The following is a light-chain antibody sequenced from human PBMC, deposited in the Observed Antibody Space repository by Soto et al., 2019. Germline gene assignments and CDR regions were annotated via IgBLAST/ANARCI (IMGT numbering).Light chain of an antibody. Sequence: QSVLTQPPSVSGAPGQRVTISCTNIGADFDVLWYQQLPGTAPKLLIYGDINRPSGVPDRFSGSKSGTSASLAITGLQAEDEADYYCQSYDSSLTAYVFGTGTKVTVL. CDR3: QSYDSSLTAYV. V-gene: IGLV1-40*01. CDR1: IGADFD. J-gene: IGLJ1*01. CDR2: GDI.